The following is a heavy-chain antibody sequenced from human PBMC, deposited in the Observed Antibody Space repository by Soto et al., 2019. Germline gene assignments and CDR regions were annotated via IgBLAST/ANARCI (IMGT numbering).Heavy chain of an antibody. CDR1: GGSVSSDY. J-gene: IGHJ4*02. D-gene: IGHD6-19*01. CDR3: AKGGWYEDH. CDR2: THNSENT. Sequence: SETLSLTCTVSGGSVSSDYWSWIRQPPGKGLEWIGYTHNSENTDYNPSLKSRVTISLDASRNEFSLSLRSVTAADTAVYYCAKGGWYEDHWGQGTLVTVSS. V-gene: IGHV4-59*08.